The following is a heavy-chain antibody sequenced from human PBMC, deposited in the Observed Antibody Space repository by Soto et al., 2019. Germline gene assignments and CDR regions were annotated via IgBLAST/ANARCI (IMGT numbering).Heavy chain of an antibody. V-gene: IGHV1-18*01. J-gene: IGHJ6*02. CDR3: TRSGQYDVLTGYVSFYYGMDV. CDR1: GFTFSSHG. CDR2: ISSYNGER. D-gene: IGHD3-9*01. Sequence: QVHLVQSGVEVKKPGASVKVSCKASGFTFSSHGFSWVRQAPGQGLEWTGWISSYNGERNFAQKFQGRVTMTTDTSTSTASMELRGLRSDDTAVYYCTRSGQYDVLTGYVSFYYGMDVWVQGTMVTVSS.